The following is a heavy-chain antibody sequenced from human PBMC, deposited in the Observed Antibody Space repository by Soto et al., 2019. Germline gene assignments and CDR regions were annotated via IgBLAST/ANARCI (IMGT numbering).Heavy chain of an antibody. D-gene: IGHD6-13*01. Sequence: ASVKVSCKTSGYTFTSLAINWLRQATGQGLEWLGRMSPNSGNTAYAQKFQGRVTMTRDTSMSTVYMELSSLTSEDTAVYYCARGIEAGFDYWGQGTRVTVSS. CDR1: GYTFTSLA. V-gene: IGHV1-8*01. CDR3: ARGIEAGFDY. J-gene: IGHJ4*02. CDR2: MSPNSGNT.